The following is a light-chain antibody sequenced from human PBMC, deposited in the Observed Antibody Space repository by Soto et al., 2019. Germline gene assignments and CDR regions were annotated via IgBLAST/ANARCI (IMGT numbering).Light chain of an antibody. Sequence: EIVLTQSPGTLSLSPGESATLXXRASQSVSSNYLAWYQQKPGQAPRXXIYGASSRTTGIPDRFSGSGSGTDFTLTISRLEPEDFAVYYCQQYHNSPLTFGQGTKVDIK. CDR1: QSVSSNY. CDR2: GAS. J-gene: IGKJ1*01. V-gene: IGKV3-20*01. CDR3: QQYHNSPLT.